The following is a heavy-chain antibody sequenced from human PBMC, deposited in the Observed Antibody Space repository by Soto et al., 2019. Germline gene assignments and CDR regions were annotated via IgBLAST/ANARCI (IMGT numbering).Heavy chain of an antibody. D-gene: IGHD3-10*02. CDR3: AKGGPMEMFTIAH. J-gene: IGHJ4*02. CDR1: GFTFDDYT. CDR2: ISWDGGST. V-gene: IGHV3-43*01. Sequence: EVQLVESGGVVVQPGGSLRLSCAASGFTFDDYTMHWVRQAPGKGLEWVSLISWDGGSTYYADSVKGRFTISRDNSKNSLYLKMNSLRTGDTALYYCAKGGPMEMFTIAHWGQGTLVTVSS.